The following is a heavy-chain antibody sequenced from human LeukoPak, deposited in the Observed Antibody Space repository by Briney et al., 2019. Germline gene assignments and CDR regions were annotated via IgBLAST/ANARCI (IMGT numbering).Heavy chain of an antibody. CDR3: ARDKEREVTTFDY. Sequence: GGSLRLSCAASGFTFSSYWMSWVRQAPGKGLEWVSYISSSSSTIYYADSVKGRFTISRDNAKNSLYLQMNSLRAEDTAVYYCARDKEREVTTFDYWGQGTLVTVSS. J-gene: IGHJ4*02. D-gene: IGHD4-17*01. V-gene: IGHV3-48*04. CDR1: GFTFSSYW. CDR2: ISSSSSTI.